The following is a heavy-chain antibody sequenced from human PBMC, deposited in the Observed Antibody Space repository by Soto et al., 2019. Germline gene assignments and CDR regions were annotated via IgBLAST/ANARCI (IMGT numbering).Heavy chain of an antibody. D-gene: IGHD5-18*01. Sequence: GESLKIYCKGSGYSFTSYWISWVRQMPGNGLEWMGRIDPSDSYTNYSPSFQGHVTISADKPISTAYLQWSSLKASDTAMYYCARHPFGTAMVTEIWGQGTMVTVSS. CDR1: GYSFTSYW. CDR3: ARHPFGTAMVTEI. CDR2: IDPSDSYT. J-gene: IGHJ3*02. V-gene: IGHV5-10-1*01.